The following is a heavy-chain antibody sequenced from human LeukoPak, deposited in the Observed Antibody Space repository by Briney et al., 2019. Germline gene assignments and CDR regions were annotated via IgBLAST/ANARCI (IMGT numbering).Heavy chain of an antibody. CDR1: GFTFSTYS. J-gene: IGHJ4*02. Sequence: KSGGSLRLSCVVSGFTFSTYSMNWVRQAPGKGLEWVSSISTSSSYIYYADSVKGRFTISRDNAKNSLYLQMNSLRAEDTAVYYCARGFGSSGYYPYYFDYWGQGTLVTVSS. D-gene: IGHD3-22*01. V-gene: IGHV3-21*01. CDR3: ARGFGSSGYYPYYFDY. CDR2: ISTSSSYI.